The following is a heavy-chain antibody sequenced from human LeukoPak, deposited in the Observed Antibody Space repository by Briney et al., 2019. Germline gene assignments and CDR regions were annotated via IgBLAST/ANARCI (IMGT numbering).Heavy chain of an antibody. D-gene: IGHD5-18*01. Sequence: TSVKLSCKVSGYTLTELSMHWVRQAPGKGLEWMGGFDPEDGETIYAQKFQGRVTMTEDTSTDTAYMELSSLRSEDTAVYYCATAPDTAMTEFDYWGQGTLVTVSS. J-gene: IGHJ4*02. CDR1: GYTLTELS. CDR3: ATAPDTAMTEFDY. V-gene: IGHV1-24*01. CDR2: FDPEDGET.